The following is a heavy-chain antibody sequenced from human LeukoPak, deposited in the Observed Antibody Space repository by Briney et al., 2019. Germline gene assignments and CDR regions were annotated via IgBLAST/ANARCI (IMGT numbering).Heavy chain of an antibody. D-gene: IGHD2-15*01. CDR1: GFTFSSYS. J-gene: IGHJ4*02. CDR2: ISSSSSTI. Sequence: TGGSLRLSCAASGFTFSSYSMNWVRQAPGKGLEWVSYISSSSSTIYYADSVKGRFTISRDNAKNSLYLQMNSLRAEDTAVYYCARDLKGGPYYFDYWGQGTLVTVSS. V-gene: IGHV3-48*04. CDR3: ARDLKGGPYYFDY.